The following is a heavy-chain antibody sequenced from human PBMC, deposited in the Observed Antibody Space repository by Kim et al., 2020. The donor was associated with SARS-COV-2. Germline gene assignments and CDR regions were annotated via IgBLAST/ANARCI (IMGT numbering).Heavy chain of an antibody. CDR2: IISSSSYI. V-gene: IGHV3-21*01. Sequence: GGSLRLSCAASGFTFSSYSMNWVRQAPGKGLEWVPSIISSSSYIYYADSVKGRFTISRDNAKNSLYLQMNSLRAEDTAVYYCARDRVYYDILTGFPEWVVWGQGTLVTVSS. D-gene: IGHD3-9*01. CDR1: GFTFSSYS. J-gene: IGHJ4*02. CDR3: ARDRVYYDILTGFPEWVV.